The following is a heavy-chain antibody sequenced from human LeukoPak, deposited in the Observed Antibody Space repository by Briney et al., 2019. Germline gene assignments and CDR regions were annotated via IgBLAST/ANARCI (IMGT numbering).Heavy chain of an antibody. CDR2: ISYDGSNK. J-gene: IGHJ6*02. V-gene: IGHV3-30-3*01. Sequence: PGGSLRLSCAASGFTFSSYAMHWVRQAPGKGLEWVAVISYDGSNKYYADSVKGRFTISRDNSKNTLYLQMNSLRAEDTAVDYCARDRGGSGYYYYGMDVRGQGTTVTVSS. CDR3: ARDRGGSGYYYYGMDV. D-gene: IGHD3-10*01. CDR1: GFTFSSYA.